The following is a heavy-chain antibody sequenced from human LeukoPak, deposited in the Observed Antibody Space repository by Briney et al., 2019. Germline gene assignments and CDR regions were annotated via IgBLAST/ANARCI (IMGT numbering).Heavy chain of an antibody. Sequence: PGGSLRLSCAASGFTFSNYAMSWVRQAPGEGLEWVSAITDSGGDTYHADSVKGRFTISRDNSKNALYMQMNSLRAEDTAIYYCAKGSTTSCPYYFDYWGQGTLVTVSS. CDR3: AKGSTTSCPYYFDY. CDR2: ITDSGGDT. D-gene: IGHD2-2*01. V-gene: IGHV3-23*01. CDR1: GFTFSNYA. J-gene: IGHJ4*02.